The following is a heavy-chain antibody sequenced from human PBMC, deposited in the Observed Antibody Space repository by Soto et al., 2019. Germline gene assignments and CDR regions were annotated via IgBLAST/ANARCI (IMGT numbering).Heavy chain of an antibody. D-gene: IGHD6-6*01. CDR3: ARVKNLEYSSSHPQYYFDY. CDR2: IYYSGST. CDR1: GGSISSGGYY. J-gene: IGHJ4*02. V-gene: IGHV4-31*03. Sequence: PSETLSLTCTVSGGSISSGGYYWSWIRLHPGKGLEWIGYIYYSGSTYYNPSLKSRVTISVDTSKNQFSLKLSSVTAADTAVYYCARVKNLEYSSSHPQYYFDYWGQGTLVTVSS.